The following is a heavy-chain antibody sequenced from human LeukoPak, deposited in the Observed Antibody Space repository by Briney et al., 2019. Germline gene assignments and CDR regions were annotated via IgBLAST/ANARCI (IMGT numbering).Heavy chain of an antibody. CDR3: ARDAYSYASYMDV. V-gene: IGHV3-7*01. CDR1: GFTFSNSW. D-gene: IGHD5-18*01. Sequence: GGSLRLSCAASGFTFSNSWMSWVRQAPGRGLEWVANIKQDGSEKYYVDSVKGRFTISRDNAKNSLYLQMNSLRAEDTAVYYCARDAYSYASYMDVWGKGTTVTVSS. J-gene: IGHJ6*03. CDR2: IKQDGSEK.